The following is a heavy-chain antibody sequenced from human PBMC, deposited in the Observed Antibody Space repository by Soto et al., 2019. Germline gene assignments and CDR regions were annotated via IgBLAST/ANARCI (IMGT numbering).Heavy chain of an antibody. V-gene: IGHV1-18*01. D-gene: IGHD3-16*01. J-gene: IGHJ4*02. Sequence: QLMQSGVEVRKPGASVKVSCKTSGYIFSSFGVSWVRQAPGQGLEWVGWISTYTGKTEYAPNVQDRFTMTTDTSTSTAYMELRNLTSDDTAVYYCARAATTLGIVTRLDHWGQGTLVTVSS. CDR2: ISTYTGKT. CDR1: GYIFSSFG. CDR3: ARAATTLGIVTRLDH.